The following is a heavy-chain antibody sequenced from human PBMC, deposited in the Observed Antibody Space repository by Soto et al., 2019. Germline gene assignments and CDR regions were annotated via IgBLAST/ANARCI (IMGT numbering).Heavy chain of an antibody. CDR2: SSNKFNGYGS. J-gene: IGHJ4*02. CDR1: GFTFSDHY. Sequence: EVQLVESGGGLVQPGGSLRLSCEASGFTFSDHYMDWVRQTPGKGLEWVGRSSNKFNGYGSEYAASVKGRFTISRDDSKNSLFLQMDSLKTEDTAIYYCTRDSFSSAFGYWGQGTLVTVSS. CDR3: TRDSFSSAFGY. V-gene: IGHV3-72*01. D-gene: IGHD6-19*01.